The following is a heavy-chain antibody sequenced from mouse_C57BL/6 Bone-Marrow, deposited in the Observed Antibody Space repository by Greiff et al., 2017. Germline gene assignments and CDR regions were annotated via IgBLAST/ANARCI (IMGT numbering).Heavy chain of an antibody. J-gene: IGHJ3*01. CDR3: TFGDRFAY. Sequence: VQLQQSGAELVRPGASVKLSCTASGFNIKDDYMHWVKQRPEQGLEWIGWIDPENGDTEYASKFQGKATITADKSSNTAYLQLSRLTSEDTAVDDCTFGDRFAYGGQGTLVTVSA. V-gene: IGHV14-4*01. CDR1: GFNIKDDY. CDR2: IDPENGDT.